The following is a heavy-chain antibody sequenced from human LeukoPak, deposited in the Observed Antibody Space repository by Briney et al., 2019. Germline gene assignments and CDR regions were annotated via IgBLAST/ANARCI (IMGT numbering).Heavy chain of an antibody. CDR2: IYYSGST. D-gene: IGHD3-3*01. V-gene: IGHV4-31*03. CDR3: ARGHDFWSGYPLIDP. J-gene: IGHJ5*02. Sequence: PSQTLSLTCTVSAGSISSGGYYWSWIRQHPGKGLEWIGYIYYSGSTYYNPSLKSRVTISVDTSKNQFSLKLSSVTAADTAVYYCARGHDFWSGYPLIDPWGQGTLVTVSS. CDR1: AGSISSGGYY.